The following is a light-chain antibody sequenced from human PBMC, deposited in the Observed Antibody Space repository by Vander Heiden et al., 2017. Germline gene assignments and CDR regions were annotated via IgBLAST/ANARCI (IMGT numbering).Light chain of an antibody. J-gene: IGKJ2*01. Sequence: DIQMTQSPSTLSASVGDRVTITCRASQSISSWLAWYQQKPGKAPKLLIYKASSLESGVPSRFSGSGSGTEFTLTISSLQPDDFATYYRQQYNSYPSTFGQGTKLEIK. CDR2: KAS. CDR3: QQYNSYPST. CDR1: QSISSW. V-gene: IGKV1-5*03.